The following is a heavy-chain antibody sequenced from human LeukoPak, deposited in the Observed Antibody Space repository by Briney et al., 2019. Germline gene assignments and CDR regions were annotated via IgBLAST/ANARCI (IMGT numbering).Heavy chain of an antibody. V-gene: IGHV4-39*01. J-gene: IGHJ4*02. Sequence: GSLRLSCAASGFTFSSYAMSWVRQPPGKGLEWIGSIYYSGSTYYNPSLKSRVTISVDTSKNQFSLKLSSVTAADTAVYYCARRGSNYERYYFDYWGQGTLVTVSS. CDR3: ARRGSNYERYYFDY. CDR2: IYYSGST. CDR1: GFTFSSYA. D-gene: IGHD4-11*01.